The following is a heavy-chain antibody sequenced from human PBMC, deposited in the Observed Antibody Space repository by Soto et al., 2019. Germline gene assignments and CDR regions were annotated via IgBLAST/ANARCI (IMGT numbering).Heavy chain of an antibody. V-gene: IGHV1-2*04. CDR2: INPNSGGT. J-gene: IGHJ5*02. D-gene: IGHD3-22*01. CDR3: ARDYYDSSGYSNWFDP. Sequence: GASVKVSCKASGYTFTGYYMHWVRQAPGQGLEWMGWINPNSGGTNYAQKFQGWVTMTRDTSISTAYMELSRLRSDDTAVYYCARDYYDSSGYSNWFDPWGQGTLVTVSS. CDR1: GYTFTGYY.